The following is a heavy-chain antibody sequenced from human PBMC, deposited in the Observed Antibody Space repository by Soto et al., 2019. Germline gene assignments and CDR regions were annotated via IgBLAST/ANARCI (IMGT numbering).Heavy chain of an antibody. J-gene: IGHJ2*01. Sequence: QVQLQESGPGLVKPSETLSLTCTVSGGSISSYYWSWIRQPPGKGLEWIGYIYYSGSTNYNPSLKSRVTISVDTSKNQFSLKLSSVTAADTAVYYCARDPHDYSNPRTRFATDWYFDLWGRGTLVTVSS. D-gene: IGHD4-4*01. CDR2: IYYSGST. CDR1: GGSISSYY. CDR3: ARDPHDYSNPRTRFATDWYFDL. V-gene: IGHV4-59*01.